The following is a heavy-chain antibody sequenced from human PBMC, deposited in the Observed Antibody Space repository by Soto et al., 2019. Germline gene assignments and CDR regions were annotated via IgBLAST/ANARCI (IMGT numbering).Heavy chain of an antibody. CDR2: ISGSGGST. Sequence: GGSLRLSCAASGFNFSTYAMSWVRQAPGKGLEWVSAISGSGGSTYYADSVKGRFTISRDNFKNTLYLQMNSLKAEDTAVYYCAKEGAVAARPLFRWFDPWGQGTLVTVSS. J-gene: IGHJ5*02. CDR3: AKEGAVAARPLFRWFDP. CDR1: GFNFSTYA. D-gene: IGHD6-6*01. V-gene: IGHV3-23*01.